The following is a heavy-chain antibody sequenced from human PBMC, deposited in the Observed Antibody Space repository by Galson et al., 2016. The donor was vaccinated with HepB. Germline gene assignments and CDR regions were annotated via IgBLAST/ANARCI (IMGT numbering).Heavy chain of an antibody. Sequence: SLRLSCAASGLTFGSYAMSWVRRAPGKGLEWVSAISGNADSTFYADSVRGRFTISRDNSKSTLYLQMNSLSAEDTAVYFCARDIIAVPGTNWYFDLWGRGTLVTVSS. V-gene: IGHV3-23*01. CDR3: ARDIIAVPGTNWYFDL. CDR1: GLTFGSYA. CDR2: ISGNADST. J-gene: IGHJ2*01. D-gene: IGHD6-19*01.